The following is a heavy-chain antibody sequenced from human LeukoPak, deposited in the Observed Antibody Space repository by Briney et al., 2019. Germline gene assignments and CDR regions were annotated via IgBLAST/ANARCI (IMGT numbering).Heavy chain of an antibody. D-gene: IGHD3-3*01. Sequence: SETLSLTCAVYGGSFSGYYWSWIRQPPGKGLEWIGEINHSGSTNYNPSLKSRATISVDTSKNQFSLKLSSVTAADTAVYYCARGAPQAYYDFWSGYYSTYNWFDPWGQGTLVTVSS. CDR2: INHSGST. CDR1: GGSFSGYY. V-gene: IGHV4-34*01. CDR3: ARGAPQAYYDFWSGYYSTYNWFDP. J-gene: IGHJ5*02.